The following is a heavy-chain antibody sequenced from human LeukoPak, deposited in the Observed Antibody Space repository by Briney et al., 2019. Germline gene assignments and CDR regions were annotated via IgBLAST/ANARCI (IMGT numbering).Heavy chain of an antibody. CDR2: ISSTSGYI. Sequence: PGGSLRLSCAASGFTFSTYSMNWVRQAPGKGLEWVSSISSTSGYIYYADSVKGRFTISRDNAKNSLCLQMNSLRAEDTAVYYCASLSGYSYLPYYYYYGMDVWGQGTTVTVSS. V-gene: IGHV3-21*01. CDR1: GFTFSTYS. CDR3: ASLSGYSYLPYYYYYGMDV. D-gene: IGHD5-18*01. J-gene: IGHJ6*02.